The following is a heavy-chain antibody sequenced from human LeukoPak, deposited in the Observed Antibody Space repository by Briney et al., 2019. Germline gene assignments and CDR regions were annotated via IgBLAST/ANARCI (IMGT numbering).Heavy chain of an antibody. CDR2: IIPIFGTA. J-gene: IGHJ3*02. CDR1: GYTFTSYG. Sequence: SVKVSCKASGYTFTSYGISWVRQAPGQGLEWMGGIIPIFGTANYAQKFQGRVTITADESTSTAYMELSSLRSEDTAVYYCARDSKPNPNYYDSSGYYLLGAFDIWGQGTMVTVSS. CDR3: ARDSKPNPNYYDSSGYYLLGAFDI. D-gene: IGHD3-22*01. V-gene: IGHV1-69*13.